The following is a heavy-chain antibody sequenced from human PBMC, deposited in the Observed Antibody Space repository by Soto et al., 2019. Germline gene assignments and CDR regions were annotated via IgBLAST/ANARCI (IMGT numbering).Heavy chain of an antibody. V-gene: IGHV3-23*01. Sequence: EVQLLESGGGLVQPGGSLRLSCAASGFTFSNYAMSWVRQAPGKGLEWVSGISGGGGSSYYADSVKGRFTISRDNSKNTLYLQMTSLRAEDTSLYYGSLHCGVDCHSVLCYWGHGTLVIVSS. CDR3: SLHCGVDCHSVLCY. J-gene: IGHJ4*01. CDR2: ISGGGGSS. CDR1: GFTFSNYA. D-gene: IGHD2-21*02.